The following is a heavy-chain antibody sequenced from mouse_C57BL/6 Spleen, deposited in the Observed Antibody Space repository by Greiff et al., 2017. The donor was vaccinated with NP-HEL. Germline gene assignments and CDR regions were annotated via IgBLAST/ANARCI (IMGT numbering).Heavy chain of an antibody. CDR2: INYDGSSN. D-gene: IGHD1-1*01. CDR3: ARADYYYGSRIWYFDV. Sequence: EVMLVESEGGLVQPGSSMKLSCTASGFTFSDYYMAWVRQVPEKGLEWVANINYDGSSNYYLDSLKSRFIISIDNAKNILYLQMSSLKSEDTATYYCARADYYYGSRIWYFDVWGTGTTVTVSS. V-gene: IGHV5-16*01. CDR1: GFTFSDYY. J-gene: IGHJ1*03.